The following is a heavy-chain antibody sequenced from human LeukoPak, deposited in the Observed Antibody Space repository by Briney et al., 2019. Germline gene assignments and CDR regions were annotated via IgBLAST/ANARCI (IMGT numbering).Heavy chain of an antibody. CDR3: ARRGVRGVPFDY. D-gene: IGHD3-10*01. J-gene: IGHJ4*02. V-gene: IGHV4-59*06. Sequence: SETLSLTCTVSGGSISSYYCSWIRQHPGKGLEWIGYIYYSGSTYYNPSLKSRVTISVDTSKNQFSLKLSSVTAADTAVYYCARRGVRGVPFDYWGQGTLVTVSS. CDR2: IYYSGST. CDR1: GGSISSYY.